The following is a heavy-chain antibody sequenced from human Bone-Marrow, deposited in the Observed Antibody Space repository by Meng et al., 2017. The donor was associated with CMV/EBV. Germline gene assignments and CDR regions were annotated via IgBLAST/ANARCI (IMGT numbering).Heavy chain of an antibody. CDR2: INWNGGST. J-gene: IGHJ4*02. V-gene: IGHV3-20*04. D-gene: IGHD2-2*02. CDR1: GFTFDDYG. CDR3: ARRLYAIDY. Sequence: GESLKISCAASGFTFDDYGMSWVRQAQWKGLECVSGINWNGGSTGYADSVKGRFTISRDNAKNSLYLQMNSLRADDTALYYCARRLYAIDYWGQGTLVFVSS.